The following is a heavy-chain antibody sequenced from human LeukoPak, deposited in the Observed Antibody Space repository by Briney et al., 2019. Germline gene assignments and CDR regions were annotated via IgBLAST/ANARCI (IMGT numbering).Heavy chain of an antibody. Sequence: RASVKVSCKASGYTFTSYDINWVRQATGQGLEWMGWMNPNSGNTGYAQKFQGRVTMTRNTSISTAYMELSSLRSEDTAVYYCARVGYRFLEWFAWGQGTLVTVSS. J-gene: IGHJ5*02. D-gene: IGHD3-3*01. V-gene: IGHV1-8*01. CDR3: ARVGYRFLEWFA. CDR2: MNPNSGNT. CDR1: GYTFTSYD.